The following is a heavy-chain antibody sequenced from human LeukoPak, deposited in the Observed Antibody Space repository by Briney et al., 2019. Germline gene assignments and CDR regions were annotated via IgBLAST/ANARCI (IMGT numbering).Heavy chain of an antibody. CDR3: ARLYSSSHNAWFDP. CDR1: GFTVSSNY. CDR2: IYGGSRT. Sequence: PGGSLRLSCAASGFTVSSNYMHWLRQAPRKGLEGGSVIYGGSRTYNADSVKGRFTISRDNSKNTLYLQMNSLGAEDTAVYYCARLYSSSHNAWFDPWGQGTLVTVSS. D-gene: IGHD6-13*01. V-gene: IGHV3-53*01. J-gene: IGHJ5*02.